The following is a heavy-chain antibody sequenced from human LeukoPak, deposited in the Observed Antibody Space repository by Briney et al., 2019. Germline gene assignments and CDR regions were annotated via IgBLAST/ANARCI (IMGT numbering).Heavy chain of an antibody. J-gene: IGHJ3*02. V-gene: IGHV1-46*01. CDR2: INPSGGST. Sequence: ASVKVSCKASGYTFTSYCMHWVRQAPGQGLEWMGIINPSGGSTSYAQKFQGRVTMTRDTSTSTVYMELSSLRSEDTAVYYCARVLLWFGGNRGAFDIWGQGTMVTVSS. CDR3: ARVLLWFGGNRGAFDI. D-gene: IGHD3-10*01. CDR1: GYTFTSYC.